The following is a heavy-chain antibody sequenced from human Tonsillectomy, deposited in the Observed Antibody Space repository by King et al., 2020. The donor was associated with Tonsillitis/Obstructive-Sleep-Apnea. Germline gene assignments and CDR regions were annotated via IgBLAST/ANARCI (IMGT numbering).Heavy chain of an antibody. CDR1: GGSFSGYY. Sequence: QVQLQQWGAGLLKPSETLSLTCVVYGGSFSGYYWSWVRQPPGKGLEWIGEINHSGSTSYNPSLKSRVTISVDTSKNHFSLNLSSVTAADMGVYYCVRGPGTPYDYYGMDVWGQGTTVTVSS. D-gene: IGHD1-1*01. J-gene: IGHJ6*01. V-gene: IGHV4-34*01. CDR3: VRGPGTPYDYYGMDV. CDR2: INHSGST.